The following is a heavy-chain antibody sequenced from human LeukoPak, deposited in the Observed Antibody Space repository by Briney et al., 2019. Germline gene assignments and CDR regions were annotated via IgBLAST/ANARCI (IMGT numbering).Heavy chain of an antibody. V-gene: IGHV4-4*07. CDR3: ARGPTTVYDSLTGYYYFDY. D-gene: IGHD3-9*01. J-gene: IGHJ4*02. Sequence: PSETLSLTCTVSGGSISGFYWSWIRQPAGKGLEWIGRIYPSGGTNYNPSLKSRVTMSTDTSKNQFSLKLRSVTAADTAVYFCARGPTTVYDSLTGYYYFDYWGQGTLVTVSS. CDR2: IYPSGGT. CDR1: GGSISGFY.